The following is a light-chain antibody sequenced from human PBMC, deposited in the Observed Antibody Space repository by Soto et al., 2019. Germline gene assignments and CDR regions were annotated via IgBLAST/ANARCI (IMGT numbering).Light chain of an antibody. CDR3: TYFASSATLV. CDR2: EVS. Sequence: QSALTQPPSVSGSPGQSVTISCTGTSSDIGYHNRVSWYQQHPGTAPKLMIYEVSTRYSGVPDRFSGSKSGNTASLTISGLQAEDDADYYCTYFASSATLVFGGGTKVTVL. J-gene: IGLJ3*02. CDR1: SSDIGYHNR. V-gene: IGLV2-18*01.